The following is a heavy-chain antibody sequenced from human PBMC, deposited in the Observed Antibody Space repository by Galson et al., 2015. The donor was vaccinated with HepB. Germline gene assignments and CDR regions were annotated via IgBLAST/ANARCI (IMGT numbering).Heavy chain of an antibody. J-gene: IGHJ6*02. CDR1: GGSVSSGSYY. CDR2: IYYSGST. V-gene: IGHV4-61*01. CDR3: ARDCCKVAAASRGMDV. Sequence: LSLTCTVSGGSVSSGSYYWSWIRQPPGKGLEWIGYIYYSGSTNYNPSLKSRVTISVDTSKNQFSLKLSSVTAADTAVYYCARDCCKVAAASRGMDVWGQGTTVTVSS. D-gene: IGHD6-13*01.